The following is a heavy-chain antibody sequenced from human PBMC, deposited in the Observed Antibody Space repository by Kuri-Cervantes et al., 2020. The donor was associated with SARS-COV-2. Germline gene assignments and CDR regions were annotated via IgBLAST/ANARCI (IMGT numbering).Heavy chain of an antibody. J-gene: IGHJ4*01. CDR1: GGSISSYY. CDR3: VRASTSFDD. Sequence: SETLSLTCTVSGGSISSYYWSWIRQPPGKGLEWIGHIYYDGSTNYKTSLKGRVTISLDTSKNQFSLKVDSVTAADTAVYYCVRASTSFDDWGHGTLVTVSS. V-gene: IGHV4-59*01. CDR2: IYYDGST.